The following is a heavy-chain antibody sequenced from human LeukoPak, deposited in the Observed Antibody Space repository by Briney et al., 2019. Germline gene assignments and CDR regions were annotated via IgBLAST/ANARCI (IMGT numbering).Heavy chain of an antibody. CDR3: ARGRGSGSYHYYYYYGMDV. Sequence: SETLSLTCAVYGGSFSGYYWSWIRQPPGKGLELIGDINHSGSTNYNPSLKSRVTISVDTSKNQFSLKLSSVTAADTAVYYCARGRGSGSYHYYYYYGMDVWGQGTTVTVSS. V-gene: IGHV4-34*01. D-gene: IGHD1-26*01. CDR2: INHSGST. CDR1: GGSFSGYY. J-gene: IGHJ6*02.